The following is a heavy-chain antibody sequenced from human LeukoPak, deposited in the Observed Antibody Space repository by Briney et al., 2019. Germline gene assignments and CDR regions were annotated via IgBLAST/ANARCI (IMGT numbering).Heavy chain of an antibody. V-gene: IGHV3-66*02. J-gene: IGHJ4*02. D-gene: IGHD2-21*02. CDR3: AILCGGDCYHDY. Sequence: GGSLRLSCAASGFTVSSNYMSWVRQAPGKGLEWVSVIYGGGSTYYADSVKGRFTISRDNSKNTLYLQMNSLRAEDTAVYYCAILCGGDCYHDYWGQGTLVTVSS. CDR1: GFTVSSNY. CDR2: IYGGGST.